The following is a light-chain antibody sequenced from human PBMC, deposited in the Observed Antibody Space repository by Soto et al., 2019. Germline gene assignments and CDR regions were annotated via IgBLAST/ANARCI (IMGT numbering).Light chain of an antibody. V-gene: IGKV1-5*01. J-gene: IGKJ1*01. CDR1: QSISSW. CDR2: DAS. Sequence: DIQMTQSPSTLSASVGNKVTITCRASQSISSWLAWYQQKPGKAPKLLIYDASSLESGVPSRFSGSGSGTESTLTICSLQPDDFATYYCQQYNSYPGTFGQGTKVDIK. CDR3: QQYNSYPGT.